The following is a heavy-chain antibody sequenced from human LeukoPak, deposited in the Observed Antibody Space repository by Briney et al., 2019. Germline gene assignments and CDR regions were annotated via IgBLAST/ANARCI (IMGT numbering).Heavy chain of an antibody. CDR3: AALGGSIY. J-gene: IGHJ4*02. V-gene: IGHV3-13*01. Sequence: PGGSLRLSCAASGFTFSSYDVHWVRQATGRGLEWVSAMGTAGDTYYAGSVKGRFTISREDAKNSFYLQMSSLRAGDTAVYYCAALGGSIYWGQGTVVTVSS. CDR1: GFTFSSYD. D-gene: IGHD1-26*01. CDR2: MGTAGDT.